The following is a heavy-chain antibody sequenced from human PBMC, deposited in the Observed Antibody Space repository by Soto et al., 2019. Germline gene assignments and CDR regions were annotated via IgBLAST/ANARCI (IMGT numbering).Heavy chain of an antibody. J-gene: IGHJ6*02. CDR2: IYSGGST. CDR3: ARDDGGSSWYYGMDV. Sequence: GGSLRLSCAASWFTVSSNYMSSVRHAPGKGQEWVSVIYSGGSTYYADSVKGRFTISRDNSKNTLYLQMNSLRAEDTAVYYCARDDGGSSWYYGMDVWGQGTTVTVSS. D-gene: IGHD6-13*01. V-gene: IGHV3-53*01. CDR1: WFTVSSNY.